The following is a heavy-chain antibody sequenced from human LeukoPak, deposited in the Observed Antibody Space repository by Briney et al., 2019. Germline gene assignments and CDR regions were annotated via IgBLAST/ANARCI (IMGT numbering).Heavy chain of an antibody. CDR1: VGSISSGDYY. CDR2: MYYSGST. J-gene: IGHJ4*02. D-gene: IGHD4-17*01. CDR3: ARQGSYGDPFDY. V-gene: IGHV4-30-4*01. Sequence: PSETLSLTCTVSVGSISSGDYYWSWIRQPPGKGLEWIAYMYYSGSTYYNPSLKSRVTMSADTSKNQLSLKLSSVTAADTAVYYCARQGSYGDPFDYWGQGTLVTVSS.